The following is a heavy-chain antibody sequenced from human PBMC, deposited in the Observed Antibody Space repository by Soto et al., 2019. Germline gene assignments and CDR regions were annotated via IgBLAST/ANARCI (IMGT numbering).Heavy chain of an antibody. Sequence: QVQLQESGPGLVKPSQTLSLTCTVSGGSISSGDYYWSWIRQPPGKGLEWIGYIYYSGSTYYNPSLKSRVTILVDTSKNQFYLKLSSVTAADTAVYYCARDSHDNSNYLSNWFYPWGQGTLVTVSS. CDR2: IYYSGST. D-gene: IGHD4-4*01. V-gene: IGHV4-30-4*01. CDR3: ARDSHDNSNYLSNWFYP. J-gene: IGHJ5*02. CDR1: GGSISSGDYY.